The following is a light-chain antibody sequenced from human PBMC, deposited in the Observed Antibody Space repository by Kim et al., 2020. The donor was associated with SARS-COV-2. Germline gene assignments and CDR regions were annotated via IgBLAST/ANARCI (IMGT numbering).Light chain of an antibody. Sequence: LSPGERGTLSCRASQSLNIDLAWYQQRLGQAPRLLIYGASSRAAGITDRFSGSGSGTDFTLTISRLEPEDFAVYFCQQYVKSPTTFGQGTKVDIK. CDR2: GAS. CDR1: QSLNID. CDR3: QQYVKSPTT. V-gene: IGKV3-20*01. J-gene: IGKJ1*01.